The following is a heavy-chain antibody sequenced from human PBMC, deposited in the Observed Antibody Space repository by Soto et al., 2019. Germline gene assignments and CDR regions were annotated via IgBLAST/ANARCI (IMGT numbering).Heavy chain of an antibody. CDR1: GYTVTNSM. Sequence: ASLKISCKASGYTVTNSMFIWVRPAPGKGLEWMGWISTDNGNTNYAQHLQGRVSMTTDTSTSTAYMDLRSLRSDDTAVYYCARGYLMVRGVITFYYYYGMDVWGQGTTVTVSS. CDR3: ARGYLMVRGVITFYYYYGMDV. V-gene: IGHV1-18*01. CDR2: ISTDNGNT. D-gene: IGHD3-10*01. J-gene: IGHJ6*02.